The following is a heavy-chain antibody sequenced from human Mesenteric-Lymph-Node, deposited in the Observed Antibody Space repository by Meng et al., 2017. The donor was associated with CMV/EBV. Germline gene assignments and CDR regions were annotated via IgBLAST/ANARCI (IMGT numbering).Heavy chain of an antibody. CDR3: ARVPPYYYDNSGYFPNDY. Sequence: TFSSYGFSWVRRAPGQGLEWMRWISGYNGNTNYAQNYQGRVTMTTDTSTSTAYMDLRSLRSDDTAVYYCARVPPYYYDNSGYFPNDYWGQGTLVTVSS. V-gene: IGHV1-18*01. D-gene: IGHD3-22*01. CDR2: ISGYNGNT. J-gene: IGHJ4*02. CDR1: TFSSYG.